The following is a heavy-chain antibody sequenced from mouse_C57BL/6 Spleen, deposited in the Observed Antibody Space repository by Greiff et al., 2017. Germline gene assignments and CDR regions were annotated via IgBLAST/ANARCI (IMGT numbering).Heavy chain of an antibody. V-gene: IGHV1-50*01. CDR1: GYTFTSYW. Sequence: QVQLKQPGAELVKPGASVKLSCKASGYTFTSYWMQWVKQRPGQGLEWIGEIDPSDSYTNYNQKFKGKATLTVDKSSSTAYMQLSSLTSEDSAVYYCANWGSSWYFDVWGTGTTVTVSS. CDR2: IDPSDSYT. J-gene: IGHJ1*03. CDR3: ANWGSSWYFDV. D-gene: IGHD1-1*01.